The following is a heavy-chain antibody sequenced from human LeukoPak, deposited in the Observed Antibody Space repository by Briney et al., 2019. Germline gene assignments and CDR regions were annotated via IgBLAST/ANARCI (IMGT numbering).Heavy chain of an antibody. CDR3: ARDRGDGMDV. CDR2: IYHSGNP. CDR1: SGSISSGAYY. V-gene: IGHV4-31*03. Sequence: PSETLSLTCTVSSGSISSGAYYWRWIRQRPGKGLEWIGYIYHSGNPYYSPSLKSRVAISVDTSKNQFSLKLSSVTAADTAVYYCARDRGDGMDVWGQGTTVTVSS. J-gene: IGHJ6*02.